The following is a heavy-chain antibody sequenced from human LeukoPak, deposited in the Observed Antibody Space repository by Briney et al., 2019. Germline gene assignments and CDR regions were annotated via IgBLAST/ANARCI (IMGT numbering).Heavy chain of an antibody. CDR2: ISSDANNE. V-gene: IGHV3-30*03. Sequence: PGGSLRLSCAASGFTFSSYGMHWVRQAPGKGLEWVAVISSDANNEYYADSVKGRFTISRDNSRNTLYLQMNGLRAEDTAVYYCAALGRAWYSLYWGRGTLVTVSS. CDR1: GFTFSSYG. J-gene: IGHJ4*02. D-gene: IGHD2-21*02. CDR3: AALGRAWYSLY.